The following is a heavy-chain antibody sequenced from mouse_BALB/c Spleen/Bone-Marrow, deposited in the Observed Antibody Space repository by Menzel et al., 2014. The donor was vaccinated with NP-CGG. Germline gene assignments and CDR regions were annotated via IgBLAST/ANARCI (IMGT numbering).Heavy chain of an antibody. J-gene: IGHJ3*01. CDR1: GFNIKDTY. Sequence: VQLQQSGAELVKPGASVKLSRTASGFNIKDTYMHWVKQRPEQGLEWIGRIDPANGNTKYDPKFQGKATITADTSSNTAYLQLSSLTSEDTAVYYCAMYYYGSSLFAYWGQGTLVTVSA. CDR2: IDPANGNT. V-gene: IGHV14-3*02. CDR3: AMYYYGSSLFAY. D-gene: IGHD1-1*01.